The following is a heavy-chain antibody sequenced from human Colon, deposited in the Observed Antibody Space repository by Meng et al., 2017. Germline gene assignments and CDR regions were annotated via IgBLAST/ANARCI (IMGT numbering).Heavy chain of an antibody. CDR3: AKGRDTGSHYVPYFDY. CDR1: GFTFSSYG. D-gene: IGHD1-26*01. V-gene: IGHV3-30*18. J-gene: IGHJ4*02. Sequence: QVQLVQLGGGVVLPVWFLSLPCSAPGFTFSSYGMHWVREAPGKGLEWVVVTSGDGSIKVYADSVKGRFTISRDNSKNTLFLQMDSLRAEDTAVYYCAKGRDTGSHYVPYFDYWGQGALVTVSS. CDR2: TSGDGSIK.